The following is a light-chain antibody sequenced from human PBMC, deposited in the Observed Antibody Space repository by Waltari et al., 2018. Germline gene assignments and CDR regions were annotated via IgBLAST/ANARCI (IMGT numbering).Light chain of an antibody. J-gene: IGKJ1*01. CDR2: WAS. Sequence: DIVMTQSPDSLAVSLGERATINCKSSQRVLYSSNNKNYLAWYQQKPAQPPKLLIYWASTRESGVPDRFSGSGSGTDFTLTISSLQAEDVAVYYCQQYYSTPRTFGQGTKVEIK. CDR3: QQYYSTPRT. V-gene: IGKV4-1*01. CDR1: QRVLYSSNNKNY.